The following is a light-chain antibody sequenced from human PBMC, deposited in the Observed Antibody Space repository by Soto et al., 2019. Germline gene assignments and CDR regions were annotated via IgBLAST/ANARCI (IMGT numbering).Light chain of an antibody. V-gene: IGKV3-20*01. CDR3: QQYGNSRWT. J-gene: IGKJ1*01. Sequence: EIVLTQSPDTLSLSPGERATLSCRASQSVSSSYLAWYQQTPGQAPRLLIYGTSNRATGIPDRFSGSGSGTDFTLTISTLEPEDFAVYYCQQYGNSRWTFGQGTKVDIK. CDR1: QSVSSSY. CDR2: GTS.